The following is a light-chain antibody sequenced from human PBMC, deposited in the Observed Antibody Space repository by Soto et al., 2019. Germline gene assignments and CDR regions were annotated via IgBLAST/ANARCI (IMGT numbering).Light chain of an antibody. CDR1: QSVRSNL. J-gene: IGKJ1*01. CDR2: GAS. CDR3: QANDTLPT. V-gene: IGKV3-20*01. Sequence: VMTRSPGTLSWSPGPRATLSCRASQSVRSNLLAWYQQKLGQAPRLLIYGASKRATGIPDRFSGSGSGTAYTLNITRLELEDPVLNKCQANDTLPTFGQGTKVDIK.